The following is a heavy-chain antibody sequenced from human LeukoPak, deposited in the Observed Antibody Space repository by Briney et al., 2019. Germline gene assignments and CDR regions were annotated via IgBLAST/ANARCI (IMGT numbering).Heavy chain of an antibody. J-gene: IGHJ4*02. CDR2: IYYSGST. D-gene: IGHD3-9*01. V-gene: IGHV4-59*12. CDR3: ARDQGYYDILTGQDAYFDY. CDR1: GGSISSYY. Sequence: SETLSLTCTVSGGSISSYYWSWIRQPPGKGLEWIGYIYYSGSTNYNPSLKSRVTISVDTSKNQFSLKLSSVTAADTAVYYCARDQGYYDILTGQDAYFDYWGQGTLITVSS.